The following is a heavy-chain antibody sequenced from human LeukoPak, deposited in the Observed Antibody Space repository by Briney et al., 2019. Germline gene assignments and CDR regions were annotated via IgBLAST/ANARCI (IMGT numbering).Heavy chain of an antibody. J-gene: IGHJ4*02. CDR3: AKDVSGGNYYSSGWYGY. V-gene: IGHV3-23*01. D-gene: IGHD6-19*01. Sequence: GGSLRLSCAASGFTFSSYSMSWVRQAPGKGLEWVSAISGSGGSTYYADSVKGRFTISRDNSKNTLYLQMNSLRAEDTAVYYCAKDVSGGNYYSSGWYGYWGQGTLVTVSS. CDR2: ISGSGGST. CDR1: GFTFSSYS.